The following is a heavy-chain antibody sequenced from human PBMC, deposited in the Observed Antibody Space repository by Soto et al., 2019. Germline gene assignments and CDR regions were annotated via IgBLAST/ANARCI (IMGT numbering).Heavy chain of an antibody. Sequence: QITLKESGPPLVKPTQTLTLTCTFSGFSLSTSGVGVGWIRQPPGKALEWLALIYWDDDKRYSPSLKSRLTITKDTSKNQVVLTMTNMDPVDTATYYCALQLVPYYFDYWGQGTLVTVSS. V-gene: IGHV2-5*02. D-gene: IGHD6-13*01. CDR3: ALQLVPYYFDY. CDR2: IYWDDDK. CDR1: GFSLSTSGVG. J-gene: IGHJ4*02.